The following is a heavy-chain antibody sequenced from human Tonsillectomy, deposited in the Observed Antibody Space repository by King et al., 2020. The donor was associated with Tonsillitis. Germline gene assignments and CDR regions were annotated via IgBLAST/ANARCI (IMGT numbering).Heavy chain of an antibody. D-gene: IGHD3-22*01. Sequence: VQLVESGGGVVKPGGSLRLSCAASGFTFADYAMHWVRQAPGKGLEWISLSGDDGSTYYADSVKGRFTISRDISKNSLYLQMNSLRTEDTALYYCAARYYYDSSGPLRFDPWGQGTLVTVSS. J-gene: IGHJ5*02. CDR3: AARYYYDSSGPLRFDP. V-gene: IGHV3-43*02. CDR2: SGDDGST. CDR1: GFTFADYA.